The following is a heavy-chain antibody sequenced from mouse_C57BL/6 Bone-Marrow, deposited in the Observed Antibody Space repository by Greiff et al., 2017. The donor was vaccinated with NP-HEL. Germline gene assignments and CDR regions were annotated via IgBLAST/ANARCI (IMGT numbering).Heavy chain of an antibody. D-gene: IGHD1-1*01. CDR1: GYTFTSSW. Sequence: QVQLQQPGAELVKPGASVKLSCKASGYTFTSSWMHWVKQRPGRGLEWIGRIDPTSGGTKYNEKFKSKATLTVDKPSSTAYMQLSSLTSEDSAVYYCAGDDGVARDAMDYWGQGTSVTVSS. CDR2: IDPTSGGT. CDR3: AGDDGVARDAMDY. J-gene: IGHJ4*01. V-gene: IGHV1-72*01.